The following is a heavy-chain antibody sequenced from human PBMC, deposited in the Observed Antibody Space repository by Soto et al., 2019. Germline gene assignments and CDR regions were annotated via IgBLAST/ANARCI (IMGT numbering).Heavy chain of an antibody. V-gene: IGHV4-4*02. J-gene: IGHJ4*02. D-gene: IGHD6-13*01. Sequence: NPSETLSLTCAVSGASVSSTYWWSWVRQPPGKGPEWIGEINHRGSANYNPSLKSRVTISVDIPKSQFSLRLTSVTAADTAVYYCARYNAASGTYYFDFWGQGALVTVSS. CDR2: INHRGSA. CDR3: ARYNAASGTYYFDF. CDR1: GASVSSTYW.